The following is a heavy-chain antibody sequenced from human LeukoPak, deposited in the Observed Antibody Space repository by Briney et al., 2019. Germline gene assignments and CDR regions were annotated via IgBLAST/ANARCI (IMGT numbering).Heavy chain of an antibody. J-gene: IGHJ4*02. CDR2: IYYSGDT. Sequence: SETLSLTCTVSGGSISSYYWSWIRQPPGKGLESIGYIYYSGDTTYNPSLQSRVTMSVDTSKNQFSLKLDSVTAADTAVYYCARLGRYYDSSAYDYWGQGTLVTVSS. CDR3: ARLGRYYDSSAYDY. D-gene: IGHD3-22*01. V-gene: IGHV4-59*08. CDR1: GGSISSYY.